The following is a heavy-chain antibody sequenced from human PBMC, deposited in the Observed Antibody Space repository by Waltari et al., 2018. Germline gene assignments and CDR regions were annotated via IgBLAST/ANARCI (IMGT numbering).Heavy chain of an antibody. CDR3: ARGPAYYFDY. Sequence: EVQLLESGGGLVQPGGSLTLSCAASGIHFSSYTMGWVRQAPGKWLEWVSTISASGGTFYADSVKGRFTVSRDSSKNTLSLQMNSLRAEDTAVYYCARGPAYYFDYWDQGTLVTVSS. CDR2: ISASGGT. V-gene: IGHV3-23*01. J-gene: IGHJ4*02. CDR1: GIHFSSYT.